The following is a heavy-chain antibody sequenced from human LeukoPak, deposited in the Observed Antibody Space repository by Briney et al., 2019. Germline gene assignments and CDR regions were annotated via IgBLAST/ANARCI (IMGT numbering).Heavy chain of an antibody. V-gene: IGHV1-58*01. Sequence: SVKVSCKASGFIFVRSAVQWVRQARGQRLEWIGWIVVGSGNTNYAQKFQERVTMTRDMPTGTAYMELSSLRSEDTAVYYCAAGNYYDSSGYYPYAFDIWGQGTMVTVSS. CDR2: IVVGSGNT. J-gene: IGHJ3*02. CDR3: AAGNYYDSSGYYPYAFDI. D-gene: IGHD3-22*01. CDR1: GFIFVRSA.